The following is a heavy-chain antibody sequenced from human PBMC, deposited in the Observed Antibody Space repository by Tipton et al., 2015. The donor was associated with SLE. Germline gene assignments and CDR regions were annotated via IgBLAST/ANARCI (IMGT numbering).Heavy chain of an antibody. D-gene: IGHD6-19*01. V-gene: IGHV4-59*11. Sequence: TLSLTCTVSGGSTSSHYWSWIRQPPGKGLEWIGYIYYSGSTNYNPSLKSRVTISVDTSKNQFSLKLSSVTAADTAVYYCARFRNGWTGHYFDYWGQGTLVTVSS. CDR1: GGSTSSHY. J-gene: IGHJ4*02. CDR2: IYYSGST. CDR3: ARFRNGWTGHYFDY.